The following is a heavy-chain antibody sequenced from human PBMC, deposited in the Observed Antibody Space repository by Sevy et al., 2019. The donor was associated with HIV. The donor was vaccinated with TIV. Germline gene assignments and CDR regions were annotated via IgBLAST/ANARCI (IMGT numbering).Heavy chain of an antibody. V-gene: IGHV4-34*01. CDR2: INHSGST. D-gene: IGHD2-21*02. CDR1: GGSFSGYY. Sequence: SETLSLTCAVYGGSFSGYYWSWIRQPPGKGLEWIGEINHSGSTNYNPSLKSRVTISVDTSKNQFSLKLSSVTAADTAVYYCARGGYCGGDCYPPGFDPWGQETLVTVSS. J-gene: IGHJ5*02. CDR3: ARGGYCGGDCYPPGFDP.